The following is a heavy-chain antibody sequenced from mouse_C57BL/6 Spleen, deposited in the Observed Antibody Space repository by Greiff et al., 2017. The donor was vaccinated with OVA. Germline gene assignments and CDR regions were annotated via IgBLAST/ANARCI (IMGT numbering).Heavy chain of an antibody. J-gene: IGHJ2*01. V-gene: IGHV1-80*01. CDR2: IYPGDGDT. D-gene: IGHD4-1*01. CDR3: ARRLTGAFDY. CDR1: GYAFSSYW. Sequence: VQLQQSGAELVKPGASVKISCKASGYAFSSYWMNWVKQRPGKGLEWIGQIYPGDGDTHYNAKFKGKATLTADKSSSTAYMQLSSLTSEDSAVYFCARRLTGAFDYWGQGTTLTVSS.